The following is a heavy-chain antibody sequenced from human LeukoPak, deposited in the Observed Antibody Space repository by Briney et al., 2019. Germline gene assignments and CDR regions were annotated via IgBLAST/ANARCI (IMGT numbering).Heavy chain of an antibody. CDR1: GYTFTSYY. D-gene: IGHD3-3*01. J-gene: IGHJ4*02. Sequence: ASVKVSCKASGYTFTSYYMHWVRQAPGQGLEWMGMINPSGGSTSYAQKFQGRVTMTRGTSTSTVYMELSSLRSEDTAVYYCARGQSTDFWSGYYTPPFDYWGQGTLVTVSS. V-gene: IGHV1-46*01. CDR3: ARGQSTDFWSGYYTPPFDY. CDR2: INPSGGST.